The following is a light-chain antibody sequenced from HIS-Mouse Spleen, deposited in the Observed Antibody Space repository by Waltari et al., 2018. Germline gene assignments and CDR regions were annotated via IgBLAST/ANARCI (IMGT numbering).Light chain of an antibody. CDR2: RNN. V-gene: IGLV1-47*01. Sequence: QSVLTQPPSASGTPGQSVTISCSGSSSNIGSNYVYWYQQLPGTAPKPLIYRNNQRPSGVPDRFSGSKSGTSASLASSGLRSEDEADYYCAAWDDSLSGPVFGGGTKLTVL. J-gene: IGLJ3*02. CDR1: SSNIGSNY. CDR3: AAWDDSLSGPV.